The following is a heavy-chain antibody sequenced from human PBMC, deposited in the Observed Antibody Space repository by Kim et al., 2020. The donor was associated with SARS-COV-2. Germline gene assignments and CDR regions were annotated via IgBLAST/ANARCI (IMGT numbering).Heavy chain of an antibody. Sequence: SETLSLTCTVSGGSISTYYWSWIRQPPGKGLEWIGFIYYSWSTNYSPSLKSRVTISVDTSKNQFSLTLSAVTAADTAFYNCASHGDTTMNPGDDYFDYWGQGTLVTVSS. CDR1: GGSISTYY. V-gene: IGHV4-59*08. CDR3: ASHGDTTMNPGDDYFDY. J-gene: IGHJ4*02. CDR2: IYYSWST. D-gene: IGHD4-17*01.